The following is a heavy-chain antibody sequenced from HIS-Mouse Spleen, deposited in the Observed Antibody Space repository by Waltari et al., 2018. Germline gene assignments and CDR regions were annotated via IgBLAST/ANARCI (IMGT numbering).Heavy chain of an antibody. CDR1: GGSISSSSYY. J-gene: IGHJ5*02. D-gene: IGHD4-17*01. Sequence: QLQLQESGPGLVKPSETLSLTCTVSGGSISSSSYYWGWIRQPPGKGLEWIGSIYYSGSTYYNPSLKSRVTISVDTSKNQFSLKLSSVTAADTAVDYCARDYGDNWFDPWGQGTLVTVSS. CDR2: IYYSGST. V-gene: IGHV4-39*07. CDR3: ARDYGDNWFDP.